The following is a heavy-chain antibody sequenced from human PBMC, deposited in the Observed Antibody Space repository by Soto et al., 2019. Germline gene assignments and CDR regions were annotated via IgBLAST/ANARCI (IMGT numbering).Heavy chain of an antibody. V-gene: IGHV3-21*01. Sequence: PGGSLRLSCAASGFTFSSYSMNWVRQAPGKGLEWVSSISSSSSYIYYADSVKGRFTISRDNAKNSLYLQMNSLRAEDTAVYYCARGPDIVVVVAAIFAFDICGQGTMVTVS. CDR2: ISSSSSYI. D-gene: IGHD2-15*01. CDR1: GFTFSSYS. J-gene: IGHJ3*02. CDR3: ARGPDIVVVVAAIFAFDI.